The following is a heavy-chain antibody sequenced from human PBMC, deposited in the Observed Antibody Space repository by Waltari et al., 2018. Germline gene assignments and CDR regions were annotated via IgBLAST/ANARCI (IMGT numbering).Heavy chain of an antibody. CDR2: IIPIFGTA. J-gene: IGHJ4*02. CDR1: GGTFSSYA. D-gene: IGHD3-9*01. Sequence: QVQLVQSGAEVKKPGSSVKVSCKASGGTFSSYAISWVRQAPGQGLEWMGGIIPIFGTANYAQKFQGRVTITADESTSTAYMELSSLRSEDTAVYYCARDPGAGDILTGYKFDYWGQGTLVTVSS. V-gene: IGHV1-69*01. CDR3: ARDPGAGDILTGYKFDY.